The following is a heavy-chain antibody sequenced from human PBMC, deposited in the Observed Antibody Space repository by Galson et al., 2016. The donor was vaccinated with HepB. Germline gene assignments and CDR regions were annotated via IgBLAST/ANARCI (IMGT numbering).Heavy chain of an antibody. V-gene: IGHV4-31*03. CDR1: GASISSGSGGYY. CDR3: AKDLATSSPT. Sequence: TLSLTCTVSGASISSGSGGYYWSWIRQRPGKGLEWIGCIYYSGSTYYSPSLKSRVTMSIDASRNHFSLTLSSLTAADTAIYYCAKDLATSSPTWGQGTRVTVSS. J-gene: IGHJ5*02. CDR2: IYYSGST. D-gene: IGHD6-13*01.